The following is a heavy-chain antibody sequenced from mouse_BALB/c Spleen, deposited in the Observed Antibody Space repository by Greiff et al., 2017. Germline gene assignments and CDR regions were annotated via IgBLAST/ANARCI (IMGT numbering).Heavy chain of an antibody. CDR3: ARGGNRYDVCFDY. CDR1: GFTFSSYA. J-gene: IGHJ2*01. D-gene: IGHD2-14*01. CDR2: ISSGGST. Sequence: EVKLVESGGGLVKPGGSLKLSCAASGFTFSSYAMSWVRQTPEKRLEWVASISSGGSTYYPDSVKGRFTISRDNARNILYLQISSLRSEDTAMYYCARGGNRYDVCFDYWGQGTTLTVSA. V-gene: IGHV5-6-5*01.